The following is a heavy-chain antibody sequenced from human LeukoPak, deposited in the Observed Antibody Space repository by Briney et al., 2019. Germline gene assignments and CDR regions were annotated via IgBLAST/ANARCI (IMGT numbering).Heavy chain of an antibody. D-gene: IGHD2-2*01. CDR1: GFTFSDYY. J-gene: IGHJ6*02. CDR3: ARDTVVPAAFYYYYGMDV. V-gene: IGHV3-11*01. CDR2: ISSSGSTI. Sequence: GGSLRLSCAASGFTFSDYYMSWIRQAPGKGLEWVSYISSSGSTIYYADSVKGRFTISRDNAKNSLYLQMNSPRAEDTAVYYCARDTVVPAAFYYYYGMDVWGQGTTVTVSS.